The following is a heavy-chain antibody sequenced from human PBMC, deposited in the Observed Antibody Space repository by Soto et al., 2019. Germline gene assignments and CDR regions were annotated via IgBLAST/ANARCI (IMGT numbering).Heavy chain of an antibody. J-gene: IGHJ4*02. CDR1: GYTFTSYY. D-gene: IGHD4-4*01. CDR3: AISAVTTLLDY. V-gene: IGHV1-46*01. CDR2: INPSGGST. Sequence: ASVKVSCKASGYTFTSYYMHWVRQAPGQGLEWMGIINPSGGSTSYAQKFQGRVTMTRDTSTSTVFMELSSLRSEDTAVYYCAISAVTTLLDYWGQGTLVTVSS.